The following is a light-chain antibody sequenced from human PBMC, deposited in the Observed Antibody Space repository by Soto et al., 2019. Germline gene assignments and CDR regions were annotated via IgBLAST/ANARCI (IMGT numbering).Light chain of an antibody. CDR2: EVF. Sequence: HSALTQPASVSGSPGQSITISCTGSTNDIGRYNYVSWYQQHPAKAPKLLIYEVFNRPSGISNRFSGSKSDNTASLTISGLQAEDEGHYYCSSYTSTTTVVFGGGTKLTGL. J-gene: IGLJ2*01. CDR3: SSYTSTTTVV. V-gene: IGLV2-14*01. CDR1: TNDIGRYNY.